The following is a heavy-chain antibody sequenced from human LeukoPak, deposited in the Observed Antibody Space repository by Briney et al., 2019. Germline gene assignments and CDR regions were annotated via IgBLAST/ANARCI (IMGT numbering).Heavy chain of an antibody. CDR2: ISGSGGST. V-gene: IGHV3-23*01. CDR3: AKGELYYDFWSGYNYYFDY. Sequence: PGGSLRLSCAASGFTFSSYAMSWVRQAPGKGLEWVSAISGSGGSTYYADSVKGRFTISRDNSKNTLYLQMNSLRAEDTAVYYCAKGELYYDFWSGYNYYFDYWGQGTLVTVSS. J-gene: IGHJ4*02. D-gene: IGHD3-3*01. CDR1: GFTFSSYA.